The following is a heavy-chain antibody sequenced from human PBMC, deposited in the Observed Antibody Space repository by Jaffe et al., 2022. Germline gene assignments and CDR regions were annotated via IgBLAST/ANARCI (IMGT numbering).Heavy chain of an antibody. CDR3: ARGNAYYDYIWGSYRPYYFDY. V-gene: IGHV1-8*01. CDR1: GYTFTSYD. D-gene: IGHD3-16*02. CDR2: MNPNSGNT. Sequence: QVQLVQSGAEVKKPGASVKVSCKASGYTFTSYDINWVRQATGQGLEWMGWMNPNSGNTGYAQKFQGRVTMTRNTSISTAYMELSSLRSEDTAVYYCARGNAYYDYIWGSYRPYYFDYWGQGTLVTVSS. J-gene: IGHJ4*02.